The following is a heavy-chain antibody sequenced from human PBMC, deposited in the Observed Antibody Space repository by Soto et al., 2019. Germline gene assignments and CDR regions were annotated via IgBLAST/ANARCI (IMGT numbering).Heavy chain of an antibody. D-gene: IGHD3-3*01. CDR3: DKMALLSYAFWSGSEWLDH. V-gene: IGHV3-48*03. J-gene: IGHJ5*02. CDR1: VFTFSSYE. Sequence: QPGGSLRLSCAASVFTFSSYEMNWVLQAPGKGLEWVSYISSSGSSIYYADSVKGRFTISRDKAKNSLYLQMNSLRAEDTAVYYCDKMALLSYAFWSGSEWLDHWGQGTLVTVSS. CDR2: ISSSGSSI.